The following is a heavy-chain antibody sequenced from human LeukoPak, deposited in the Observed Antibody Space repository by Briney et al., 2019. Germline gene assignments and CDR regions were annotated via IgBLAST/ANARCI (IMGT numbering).Heavy chain of an antibody. CDR3: ATSRYTYAEFFDY. D-gene: IGHD5-18*01. Sequence: ASVKVSCKVSGYTLTELSMHWVRQAPGKGLEGVGGFDPDDGQTIYARKFQGRVTMTEDRSTDTAYMELSSLRSEDTAVYYCATSRYTYAEFFDYWGQGTLVTVSS. V-gene: IGHV1-24*01. CDR2: FDPDDGQT. J-gene: IGHJ4*02. CDR1: GYTLTELS.